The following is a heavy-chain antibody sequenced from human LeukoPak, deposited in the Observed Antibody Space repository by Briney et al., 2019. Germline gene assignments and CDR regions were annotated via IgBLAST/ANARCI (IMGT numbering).Heavy chain of an antibody. CDR1: GFTFSSYW. CDR2: IKQDGSEK. Sequence: PGGSLRLSCAASGFTFSSYWMSWVRQAPGKGLEWVANIKQDGSEKYYVDSVKGRFTISRDNAKNSLYLQMNSLRAEDTAVYYCARGPMTTVTAFFDYWGQGTLVTVSS. V-gene: IGHV3-7*01. J-gene: IGHJ4*02. CDR3: ARGPMTTVTAFFDY. D-gene: IGHD4-11*01.